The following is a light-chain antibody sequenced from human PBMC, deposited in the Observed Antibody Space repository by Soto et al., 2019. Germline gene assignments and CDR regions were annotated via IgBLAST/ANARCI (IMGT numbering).Light chain of an antibody. CDR3: CSYAGSNPGV. CDR2: DVT. Sequence: QSVLTQPRSVSGSPGQSVIISCTGTNSDVGAYDYVSWYQQHPGKAPKLIIYDVTKRPSGVPDRFSASKSGNTASLTISGLQAEDEADYYCCSYAGSNPGVFGGGTKLTVL. J-gene: IGLJ3*02. CDR1: NSDVGAYDY. V-gene: IGLV2-11*01.